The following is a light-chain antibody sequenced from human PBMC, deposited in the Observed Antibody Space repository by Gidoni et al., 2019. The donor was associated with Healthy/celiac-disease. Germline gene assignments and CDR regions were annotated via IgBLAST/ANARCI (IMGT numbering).Light chain of an antibody. CDR2: GAS. V-gene: IGKV3-20*01. Sequence: GTLSLSPGERATLSCRASQSVSSSYLAWYQQKPGQAPRLLIYGASSRATGIPDRFSGSGSGTDFTLTISRLEPEDFAVYYCQQYGSSPRYTFGQGTKLEIK. CDR1: QSVSSSY. CDR3: QQYGSSPRYT. J-gene: IGKJ2*01.